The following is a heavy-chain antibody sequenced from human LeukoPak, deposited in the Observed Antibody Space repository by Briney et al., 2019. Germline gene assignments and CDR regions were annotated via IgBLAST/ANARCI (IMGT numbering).Heavy chain of an antibody. D-gene: IGHD3-22*01. CDR2: ISAYNGNT. CDR1: GYTFTSYG. CDR3: ARDWSPYCYDSSGYHY. V-gene: IGHV1-18*01. Sequence: ASVKVSCKASGYTFTSYGISWVRQAPGQGLEWMGWISAYNGNTNYAQKLQGRVTMTTDTSTSTAYMELRSLRSDDTAVYYCARDWSPYCYDSSGYHYWGQGTLVTVSS. J-gene: IGHJ4*02.